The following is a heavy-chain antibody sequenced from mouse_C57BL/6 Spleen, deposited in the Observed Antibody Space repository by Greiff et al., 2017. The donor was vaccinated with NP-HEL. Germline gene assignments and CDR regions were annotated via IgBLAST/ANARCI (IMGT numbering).Heavy chain of an antibody. Sequence: EVQLQQSGTVLARPGASVKMSCKTSGYTFTSYWMHWVKQRPGQGLEWIGAIYPGNSDTSYNQKFKGKAKLTAVTSASTAYMKLSSLTNEDSAVYYCTIYDYDKAYFDYWGQGTTLTVSS. J-gene: IGHJ2*01. CDR3: TIYDYDKAYFDY. V-gene: IGHV1-5*01. D-gene: IGHD2-4*01. CDR1: GYTFTSYW. CDR2: IYPGNSDT.